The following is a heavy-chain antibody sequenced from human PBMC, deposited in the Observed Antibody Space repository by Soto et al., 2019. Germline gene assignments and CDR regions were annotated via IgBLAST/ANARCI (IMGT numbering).Heavy chain of an antibody. CDR2: INGGGVST. J-gene: IGHJ4*02. V-gene: IGHV3-23*01. CDR3: AKSPRYCTNGLCYPPYYSDY. D-gene: IGHD2-8*01. CDR1: GFTFSSDA. Sequence: PGGSLRLSCAASGFTFSSDAMSWVRQAPGKGLEWVSGINGGGVSTYYAESVKGRFTISRDNSKNTVYLQMNSLRAEDTAVYYCAKSPRYCTNGLCYPPYYSDYWGQGSLVTLSS.